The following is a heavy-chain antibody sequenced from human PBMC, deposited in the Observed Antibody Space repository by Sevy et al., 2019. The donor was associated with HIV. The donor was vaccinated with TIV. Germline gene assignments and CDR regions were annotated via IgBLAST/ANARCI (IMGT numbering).Heavy chain of an antibody. J-gene: IGHJ5*01. CDR1: GFTFRSFS. Sequence: GGSLRLSCSASGFTFRSFSMYWVRQAPGTGLEWVAAIWYDGRTKQYADSVKGRFTISRDNSKSMLNLEMNSLRAEDTALYFCARESARVIVPTAGFDSWGQGTVVTVSS. CDR3: ARESARVIVPTAGFDS. D-gene: IGHD1-1*01. V-gene: IGHV3-33*07. CDR2: IWYDGRTK.